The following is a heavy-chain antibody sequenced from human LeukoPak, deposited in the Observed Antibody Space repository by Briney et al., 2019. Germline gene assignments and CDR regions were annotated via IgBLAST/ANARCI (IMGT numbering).Heavy chain of an antibody. V-gene: IGHV4-34*01. CDR3: ARAPSDWGATNWFDP. J-gene: IGHJ5*02. CDR1: GGSFSGYY. D-gene: IGHD7-27*01. CDR2: INHSGST. Sequence: SETLSLTCAVYGGSFSGYYWSWIRQPPGKGLEWIGEINHSGSTSYNPSLKSRVTISIDTSKNDFSLNLTSVTAADTAVYYCARAPSDWGATNWFDPWGHGTLVTVSS.